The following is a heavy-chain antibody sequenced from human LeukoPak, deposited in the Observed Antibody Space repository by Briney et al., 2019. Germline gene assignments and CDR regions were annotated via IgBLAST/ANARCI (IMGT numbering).Heavy chain of an antibody. Sequence: SETLSLTCAVSGYSISSGYYWGWIRQPPGKGEEGIGSIYHSGSTYYNPSLKRGVTISGDKSKNKLSLKLSSVPAADTAVYYCARHALGVVVPVAIPQRLYNWFDLWGQGTLVTVSS. CDR3: ARHALGVVVPVAIPQRLYNWFDL. D-gene: IGHD2-2*02. CDR1: GYSISSGYY. J-gene: IGHJ5*02. CDR2: IYHSGST. V-gene: IGHV4-38-2*01.